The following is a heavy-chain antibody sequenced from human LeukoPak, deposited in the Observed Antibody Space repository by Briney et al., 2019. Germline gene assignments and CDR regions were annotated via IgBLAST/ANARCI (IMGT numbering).Heavy chain of an antibody. Sequence: GGSLRLSCAASGFTFSSYSMNWVRQAPGKGLEWVSSISSSRSYIYYADSVKGRFTISRDNAKNSLYLQMNSLRAEDTAVYYCARDPGRGLYFDYWGQGTLVTVSS. CDR3: ARDPGRGLYFDY. D-gene: IGHD6-19*01. J-gene: IGHJ4*02. V-gene: IGHV3-21*01. CDR1: GFTFSSYS. CDR2: ISSSRSYI.